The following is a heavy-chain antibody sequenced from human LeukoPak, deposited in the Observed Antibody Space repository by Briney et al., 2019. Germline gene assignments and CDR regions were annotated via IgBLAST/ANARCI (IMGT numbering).Heavy chain of an antibody. D-gene: IGHD1-14*01. CDR1: GFTFSSYG. CDR2: IRYDGSNK. J-gene: IGHJ3*02. CDR3: AKRENWNHGAFDI. Sequence: GGSLRLSCAASGFTFSSYGMHWVRQAPGKGLEWVAFIRYDGSNKYYADSVKGRFTISRDNSKNTLYLQMNSLRAEDTAVYYCAKRENWNHGAFDIWGQGTMVTVSS. V-gene: IGHV3-30*02.